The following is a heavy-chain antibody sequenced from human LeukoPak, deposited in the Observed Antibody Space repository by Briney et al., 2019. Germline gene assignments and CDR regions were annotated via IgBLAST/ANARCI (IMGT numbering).Heavy chain of an antibody. Sequence: PGGSLRLSCAASGFTFSSFGMHWVRQAPGKGLEWVAVIWYDASDRYYADSVKGRFTISRDNSKSTLYLQMNSLRAEDTAVYYCAKLPRLIAAVADFDYWGQGTLVTVSS. J-gene: IGHJ4*02. D-gene: IGHD6-13*01. V-gene: IGHV3-33*06. CDR3: AKLPRLIAAVADFDY. CDR2: IWYDASDR. CDR1: GFTFSSFG.